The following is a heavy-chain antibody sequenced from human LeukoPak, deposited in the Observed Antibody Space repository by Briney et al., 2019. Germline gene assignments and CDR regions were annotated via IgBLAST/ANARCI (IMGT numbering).Heavy chain of an antibody. J-gene: IGHJ4*02. CDR3: ARVSRPRYFGGGFDY. D-gene: IGHD3-9*01. Sequence: ASVKVSCKASGYTFTSYAMHWVRQATGQGLEWMGWMNPNSGNTGYAQKFQGRVTITRNTSISTAYMELSSLRSEDTAVYYCARVSRPRYFGGGFDYWGQGTLVTVSS. V-gene: IGHV1-8*03. CDR1: GYTFTSYA. CDR2: MNPNSGNT.